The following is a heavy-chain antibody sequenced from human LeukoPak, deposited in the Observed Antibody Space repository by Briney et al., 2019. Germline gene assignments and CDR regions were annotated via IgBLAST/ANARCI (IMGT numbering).Heavy chain of an antibody. J-gene: IGHJ3*01. CDR1: GFTFSPYT. Sequence: GGSLRLSCAASGFTFSPYTMHWFRQPPGKGLEWVSYINTGSTTIYHADSVKGRFTISRDNAKNSVYLHLNGLRAEDTAVYYCARDSSVCEFDVWGQGTLVTVSS. CDR3: ARDSSVCEFDV. V-gene: IGHV3-48*01. D-gene: IGHD6-6*01. CDR2: INTGSTTI.